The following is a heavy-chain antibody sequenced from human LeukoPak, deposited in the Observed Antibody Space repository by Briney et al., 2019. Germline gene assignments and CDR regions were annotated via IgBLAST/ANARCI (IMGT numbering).Heavy chain of an antibody. J-gene: IGHJ4*02. CDR1: GGSFSGYY. D-gene: IGHD6-13*01. Sequence: PSETLSLTCAVYGGSFSGYYWSWIRQPPGKGLEWIGEINHSGSTNYNPSLKSRVTISVDTSKNQFSLKLSSVTAADTAVYYCATCIAAAGTFPYWGQGTLVTVSS. V-gene: IGHV4-34*01. CDR3: ATCIAAAGTFPY. CDR2: INHSGST.